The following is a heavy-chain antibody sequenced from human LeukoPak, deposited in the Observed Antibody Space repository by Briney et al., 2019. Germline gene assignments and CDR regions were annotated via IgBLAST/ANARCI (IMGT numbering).Heavy chain of an antibody. CDR2: IIPIFGTA. V-gene: IGHV1-69*13. CDR3: ARELDYGAAFDY. J-gene: IGHJ4*02. D-gene: IGHD4-17*01. Sequence: SVKVSCKASGGTFSSYAISWVRQAPGQGLEWMGGIIPIFGTANYAQKSQGRVTITADESTSTAYMELSSLRSEDTAVYYCARELDYGAAFDYWGQGTLVTVSS. CDR1: GGTFSSYA.